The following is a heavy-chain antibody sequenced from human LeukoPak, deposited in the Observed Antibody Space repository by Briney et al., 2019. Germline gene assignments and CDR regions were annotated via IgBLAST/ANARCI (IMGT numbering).Heavy chain of an antibody. CDR3: AKGPMGRGFDY. Sequence: AGGSLRLSCAASGFTFSNYGMHWVRQAPGKGLEWVSAISGSGGNTYYSDSVKGRFTISRDNSKNTLYLQMNSLRAEDTAIYYCAKGPMGRGFDYWGQGTLVTVSS. D-gene: IGHD3-10*01. CDR2: ISGSGGNT. J-gene: IGHJ4*02. CDR1: GFTFSNYG. V-gene: IGHV3-23*01.